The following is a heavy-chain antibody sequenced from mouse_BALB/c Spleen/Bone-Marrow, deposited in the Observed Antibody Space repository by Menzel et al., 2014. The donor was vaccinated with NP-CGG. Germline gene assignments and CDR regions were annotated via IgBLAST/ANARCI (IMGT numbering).Heavy chain of an antibody. Sequence: LVESGPELVKPGASVKMSCKASGYTFTSYVMHWVKQKPGQGLEWVGYINPYNDGTNYNEKFKGKATLTSDKSSSTVYMELSSLTSEDSAVYYCARGGSYYAVDYWGQGTSVTVSS. J-gene: IGHJ4*01. CDR3: ARGGSYYAVDY. V-gene: IGHV1-14*01. CDR2: INPYNDGT. CDR1: GYTFTSYV.